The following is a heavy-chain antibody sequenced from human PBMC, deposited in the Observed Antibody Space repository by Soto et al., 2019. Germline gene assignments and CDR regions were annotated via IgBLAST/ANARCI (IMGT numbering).Heavy chain of an antibody. D-gene: IGHD6-25*01. CDR3: ARGERQQQRDY. V-gene: IGHV4-4*02. CDR1: GDSIRSDKW. CDR2: VHHSGNS. J-gene: IGHJ4*02. Sequence: QVQLQESGPGLVKPSGTLSLTCAVSGDSIRSDKWWSWVRQPPGKGLEWIGEVHHSGNSNYNPSPKSRVIISVNKPKNQCSLNLSSVTDADTALYYCARGERQQQRDYWGQGTLVPVSS.